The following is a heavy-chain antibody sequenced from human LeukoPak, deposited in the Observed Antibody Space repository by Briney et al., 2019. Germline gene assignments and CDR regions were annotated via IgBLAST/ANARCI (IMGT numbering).Heavy chain of an antibody. CDR2: INHSGST. CDR1: GGSFSGYY. D-gene: IGHD6-19*01. V-gene: IGHV4-34*01. CDR3: ARRRSEEFDFDC. Sequence: SETLSLTCAVYGGSFSGYYWSWIRQPPGKGLEWIGEINHSGSTNYNPSLKSRVTISVDTSKNQFSLKLSSVTAADTAVYYCARRRSEEFDFDCWGQGTLVTVSS. J-gene: IGHJ4*02.